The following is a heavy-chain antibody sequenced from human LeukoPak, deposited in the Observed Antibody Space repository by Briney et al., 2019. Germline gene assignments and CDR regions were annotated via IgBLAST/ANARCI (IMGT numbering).Heavy chain of an antibody. Sequence: PGGSLRLSCAASGFTFSSYAMSWVRQAPGKGLEWVSAISGSGGSTYYADSVKGRFTISRDNSKNTLYLQMNSLRAEDTAVYYCARKTYYDFWSGYYTGNYYYYMDVWGKGTTVTVSS. CDR3: ARKTYYDFWSGYYTGNYYYYMDV. J-gene: IGHJ6*03. V-gene: IGHV3-23*01. D-gene: IGHD3-3*01. CDR1: GFTFSSYA. CDR2: ISGSGGST.